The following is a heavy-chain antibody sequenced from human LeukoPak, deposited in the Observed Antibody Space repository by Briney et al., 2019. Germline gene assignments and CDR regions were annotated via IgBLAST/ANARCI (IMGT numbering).Heavy chain of an antibody. Sequence: GESLKISCKGSGYRFTNYWIGWVRQMPGKGLEWMGIIYPGDSDTRYSPSFQGQVTISADKSISTAYLQWSSLRASDTAMYYCARGFKYSSSFFDYWGQGTLVTVSS. V-gene: IGHV5-51*01. J-gene: IGHJ4*02. CDR1: GYRFTNYW. CDR2: IYPGDSDT. CDR3: ARGFKYSSSFFDY. D-gene: IGHD6-6*01.